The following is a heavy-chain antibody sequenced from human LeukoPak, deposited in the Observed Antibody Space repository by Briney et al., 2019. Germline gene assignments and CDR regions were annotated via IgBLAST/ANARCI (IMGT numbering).Heavy chain of an antibody. Sequence: PGGSLRLSCAASGFTFSSYSMNWVRQAPGKELEWVSSISSSSSYIYYADSVKGRFTISRDNAKNSLYLQMNSLRAEDTAVYYCARGYSGYDSLDYWGQGTLVTVSS. CDR2: ISSSSSYI. CDR3: ARGYSGYDSLDY. CDR1: GFTFSSYS. J-gene: IGHJ4*02. V-gene: IGHV3-21*01. D-gene: IGHD5-12*01.